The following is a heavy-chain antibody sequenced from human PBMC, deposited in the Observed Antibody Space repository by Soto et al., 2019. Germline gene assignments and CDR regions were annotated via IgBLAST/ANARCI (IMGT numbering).Heavy chain of an antibody. CDR1: GFTFIIYG. CDR3: AKDRGVVVAAFEY. Sequence: SLILSCAASGFTFIIYGMHWVRQAPGKGLEWLAVISYDGSNKYYADSVKGRFTISRDNSKNTLYLQMNSLRAEDTAVYYCAKDRGVVVAAFEYWGQGTLVSVSS. CDR2: ISYDGSNK. J-gene: IGHJ4*02. V-gene: IGHV3-30*18. D-gene: IGHD2-15*01.